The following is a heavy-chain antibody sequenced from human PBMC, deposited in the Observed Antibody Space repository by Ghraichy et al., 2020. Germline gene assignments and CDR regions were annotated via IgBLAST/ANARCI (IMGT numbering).Heavy chain of an antibody. Sequence: ESLNISCKGSGYKFTSYWIGWVRQMPGKGLEWMGFIYPGDSDTRYSPSFQGQVTISADKSISTAYLQWSSLKASDTAMFYCARHLSGYDMVYGMDVWGQGTTVTVSS. D-gene: IGHD5-12*01. CDR1: GYKFTSYW. CDR3: ARHLSGYDMVYGMDV. CDR2: IYPGDSDT. V-gene: IGHV5-51*01. J-gene: IGHJ6*02.